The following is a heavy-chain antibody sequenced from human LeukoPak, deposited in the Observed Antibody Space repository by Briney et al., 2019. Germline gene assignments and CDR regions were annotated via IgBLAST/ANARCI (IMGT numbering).Heavy chain of an antibody. CDR1: GFTFSSYA. CDR2: ISYDGSNK. CDR3: ARDQGGVERGDFDY. V-gene: IGHV3-30*04. J-gene: IGHJ4*02. Sequence: PGRSLRLSCAASGFTFSSYAMHWVRQAPGKGLEWVAVISYDGSNKYYADSVKGRFTISRDNSKNTLYLQMNRLRAEDTAVYYCARDQGGVERGDFDYWGQGTLVTVSS. D-gene: IGHD2-8*02.